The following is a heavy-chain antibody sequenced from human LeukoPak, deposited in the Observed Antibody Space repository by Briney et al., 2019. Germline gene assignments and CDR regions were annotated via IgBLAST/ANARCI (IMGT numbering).Heavy chain of an antibody. J-gene: IGHJ6*02. V-gene: IGHV3-48*03. D-gene: IGHD6-6*01. CDR3: ARQVLQYSSSPYGMDV. CDR2: ISRSGSSI. CDR1: GFTFSSYG. Sequence: GGSLRLSCAVSGFTFSSYGVNWVRQAPGKGLEWVSYISRSGSSIYYADSVKGRFTISRDNAKNSLYLQMYSLRAEDTAVYYCARQVLQYSSSPYGMDVWGHGTTVTVSS.